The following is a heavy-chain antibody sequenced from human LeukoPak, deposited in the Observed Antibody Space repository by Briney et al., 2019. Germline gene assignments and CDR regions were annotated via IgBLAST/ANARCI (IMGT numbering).Heavy chain of an antibody. CDR1: GGSFSGYY. J-gene: IGHJ6*03. Sequence: PSDTLSLTCAVYGGSFSGYYWSWIRQPPGKGLECMWEINHSGSPNYNPSLKSRVTISVDTSKSQFSLKLSSVTAADTAVYYCAREVKSLTGAGNYYYFYYMDVWGKGTTVTVSS. V-gene: IGHV4-34*01. CDR3: AREVKSLTGAGNYYYFYYMDV. D-gene: IGHD1-20*01. CDR2: INHSGSP.